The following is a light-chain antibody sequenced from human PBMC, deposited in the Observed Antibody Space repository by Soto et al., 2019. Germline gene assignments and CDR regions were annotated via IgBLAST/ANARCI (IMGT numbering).Light chain of an antibody. J-gene: IGKJ3*01. CDR3: QQYSDWPLT. Sequence: EIVMTQSPATLSVSPGERATLSCRASQSVRSNYLAWYQQKPGQAPRLLIHEISTRAPGIPARFSGSGSGTEFTLTISSLQSEDLALYFCQQYSDWPLTFGPGTNVDI. CDR1: QSVRSN. V-gene: IGKV3-15*01. CDR2: EIS.